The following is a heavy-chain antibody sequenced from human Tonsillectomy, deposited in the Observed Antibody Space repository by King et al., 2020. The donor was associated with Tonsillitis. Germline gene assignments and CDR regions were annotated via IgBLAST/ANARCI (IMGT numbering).Heavy chain of an antibody. Sequence: VQLQQWGAGLLKPSETVSLTCAVYGGSFSGYYWTWIRQPPGKGLEWIGEIYHSGTTNYSPSLKSRVTISVDTSKNQFSLKLSSVTAADTAVYYCVRGRYSSPPYYHYYMDV. CDR2: IYHSGTT. CDR1: GGSFSGYY. D-gene: IGHD6-13*01. J-gene: IGHJ6*03. CDR3: VRGRYSSPPYYHYYMDV. V-gene: IGHV4-34*01.